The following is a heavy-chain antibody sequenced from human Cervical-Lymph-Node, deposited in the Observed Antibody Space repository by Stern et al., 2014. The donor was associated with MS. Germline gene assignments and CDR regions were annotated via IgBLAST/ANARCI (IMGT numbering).Heavy chain of an antibody. CDR3: ARGEYYFDY. J-gene: IGHJ4*02. CDR1: GFTFSSYA. V-gene: IGHV3-30*04. Sequence: VQLVESGGGVVQPGRSLRLSCAASGFTFSSYAMHWVRQAPGKGLEWVAVISYDGSNKYYADSVKGRFTISRDNSKNTLYLQMNSLRAEDTAVYYCARGEYYFDYWGQGTLVTVSS. CDR2: ISYDGSNK.